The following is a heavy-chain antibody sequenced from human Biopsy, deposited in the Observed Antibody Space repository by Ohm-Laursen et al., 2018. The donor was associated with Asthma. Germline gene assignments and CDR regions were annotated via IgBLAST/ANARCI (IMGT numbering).Heavy chain of an antibody. Sequence: TLSLTCTVSYGSITSGGYYWTWIHQHPGKGLEWIGFIYYSGSTYYNPSLKSRVSISIDTSKNQFSLKLSSVTAADTAVYYCARAQDYYDSRGYYRSFDYWGQGTLVTASS. CDR3: ARAQDYYDSRGYYRSFDY. CDR2: IYYSGST. D-gene: IGHD3-22*01. CDR1: YGSITSGGYY. V-gene: IGHV4-31*03. J-gene: IGHJ4*02.